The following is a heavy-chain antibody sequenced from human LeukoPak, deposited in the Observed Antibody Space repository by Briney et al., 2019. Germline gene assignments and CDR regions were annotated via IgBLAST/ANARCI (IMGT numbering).Heavy chain of an antibody. CDR1: GFTFSSYA. J-gene: IGHJ4*02. Sequence: GGSLRLSCAASGFTFSSYAMSWVRQAPGKGLEWVSAISGSGGSTYYADPVKGRFTISRDNSKNTLYLQMNSLRAEDTAVYYCAKDLAGSGSYYFDYWGQGTLVTVSS. V-gene: IGHV3-23*01. D-gene: IGHD1-26*01. CDR2: ISGSGGST. CDR3: AKDLAGSGSYYFDY.